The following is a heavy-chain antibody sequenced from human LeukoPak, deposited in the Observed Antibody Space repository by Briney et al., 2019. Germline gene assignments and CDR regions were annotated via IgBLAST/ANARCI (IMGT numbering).Heavy chain of an antibody. J-gene: IGHJ4*02. CDR2: IWYDGSIK. V-gene: IGHV3-33*01. Sequence: PGGSLRLSCGASGFTFNTFGMQWVRQTPGRGLEWVAVIWYDGSIKYYVDAVKGRFTISRDNSKNTLYVQMSSLRAEDTAVYYCARSNNGGWGYCDYWGQGSLVTVSS. CDR1: GFTFNTFG. D-gene: IGHD3-16*01. CDR3: ARSNNGGWGYCDY.